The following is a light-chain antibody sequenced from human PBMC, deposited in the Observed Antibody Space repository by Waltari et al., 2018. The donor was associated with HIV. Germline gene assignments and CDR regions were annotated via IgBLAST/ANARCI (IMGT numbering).Light chain of an antibody. Sequence: QSALTQPASVSGSPGQSITLSCSGTSTDIDIYNFVSWYLQFPGKAPQLLILDVKSRPVGIPLRFSGSKSGSAAALTISGLQTDDEADYYCSSYTRSHTLVFGGGTKLTVL. J-gene: IGLJ2*01. CDR1: STDIDIYNF. CDR3: SSYTRSHTLV. CDR2: DVK. V-gene: IGLV2-14*01.